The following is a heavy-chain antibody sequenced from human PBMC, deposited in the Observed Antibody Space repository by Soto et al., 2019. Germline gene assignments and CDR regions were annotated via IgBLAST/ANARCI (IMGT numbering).Heavy chain of an antibody. D-gene: IGHD3-10*01. Sequence: ASVKVSCKASGGTFSSYTISWVRQAPGQRLEWMGRINAGNGITNYAQKFQGRVTITRDTSASTAYTELSSLRSEDTAVYYCARDRRGAPFCYWGQGTLVTVSS. CDR2: INAGNGIT. V-gene: IGHV1-3*01. J-gene: IGHJ4*02. CDR1: GGTFSSYT. CDR3: ARDRRGAPFCY.